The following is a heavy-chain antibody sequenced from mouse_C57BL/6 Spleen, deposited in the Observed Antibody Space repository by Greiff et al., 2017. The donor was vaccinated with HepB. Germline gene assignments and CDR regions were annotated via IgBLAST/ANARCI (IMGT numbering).Heavy chain of an antibody. Sequence: EVQLQQSGPELVKPGASVKISCKASGYTFTDYYMNWVKQSHGKSLEWIGDINPNNGGTSYNQKFKGKATLTVDKSSSTAYMELRSLTSEDSAVYYCARNSRIPYAMDYWGQGTSVTVSS. J-gene: IGHJ4*01. CDR2: INPNNGGT. CDR3: ARNSRIPYAMDY. CDR1: GYTFTDYY. V-gene: IGHV1-26*01.